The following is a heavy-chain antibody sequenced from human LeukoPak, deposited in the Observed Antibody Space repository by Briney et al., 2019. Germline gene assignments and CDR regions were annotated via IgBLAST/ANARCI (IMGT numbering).Heavy chain of an antibody. J-gene: IGHJ4*02. D-gene: IGHD1/OR15-1a*01. CDR2: VKSKTDGGTT. CDR3: TNKGV. Sequence: GGSLRLSCAASGFAFSNAWMNWVRQAPGKGLEWVGLVKSKTDGGTTDYAAPVKGRFTISRDDSKNTLYLQTNSLKTEDTAVYYCTNKGVWGQGTLVTVSS. CDR1: GFAFSNAW. V-gene: IGHV3-15*01.